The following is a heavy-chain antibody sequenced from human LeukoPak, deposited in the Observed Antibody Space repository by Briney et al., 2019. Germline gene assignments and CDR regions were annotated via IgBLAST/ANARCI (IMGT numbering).Heavy chain of an antibody. CDR3: ARDRWVAAGTGGFDY. CDR2: INPNSGGT. J-gene: IGHJ4*02. CDR1: GYTFTGYY. D-gene: IGHD6-13*01. Sequence: ASVKVSCKASGYTFTGYYMHWVRQAPGQGLEWMGWINPNSGGTNYAQKFQGRVTMTRDTSISTAYMELSRLRSDDTAVYYCARDRWVAAGTGGFDYWGQGTLVTVSS. V-gene: IGHV1-2*02.